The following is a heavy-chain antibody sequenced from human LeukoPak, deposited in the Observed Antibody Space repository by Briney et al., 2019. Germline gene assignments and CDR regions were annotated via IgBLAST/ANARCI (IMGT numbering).Heavy chain of an antibody. D-gene: IGHD3-3*01. J-gene: IGHJ5*02. V-gene: IGHV3-33*01. CDR2: IWYDGSNK. CDR3: ARGYEEYDFWSARWFDP. Sequence: GGSLRLSCAASGFTFSSYGMHWVRQAPGKGLEWVAVIWYDGSNKYYADPVKGRFTISRDNSKNTLYLQMNSLRAEDTAVYYCARGYEEYDFWSARWFDPWGQGTLVTVSS. CDR1: GFTFSSYG.